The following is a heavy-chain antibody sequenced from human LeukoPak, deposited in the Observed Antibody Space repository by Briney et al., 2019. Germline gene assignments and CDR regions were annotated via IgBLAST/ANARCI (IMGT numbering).Heavy chain of an antibody. CDR1: GFTFSNAW. D-gene: IGHD5-24*01. Sequence: GGSLRLSCAASGFTFSNAWMSWVRQAPGKGLEWVGRIKSKTDGGTTDYAAPVKGRFTISRDDSKNTLYLQMNSLKTEDTAVYYCTTDPSEMATTTHYYYGMDVWGRGTTVTVSS. CDR2: IKSKTDGGTT. V-gene: IGHV3-15*01. CDR3: TTDPSEMATTTHYYYGMDV. J-gene: IGHJ6*02.